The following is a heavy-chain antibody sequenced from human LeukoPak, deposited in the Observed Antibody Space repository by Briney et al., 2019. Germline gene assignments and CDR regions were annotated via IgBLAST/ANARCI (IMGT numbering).Heavy chain of an antibody. CDR3: ARGVGNIAAAPFTFDY. CDR1: GGSFSGYY. D-gene: IGHD6-13*01. Sequence: SETLSLTCAVYGGSFSGYYWSWIRQPPGKGLEWIGEINHSGSTNYNPSLKSRVTISVDTSKNQFSLKLSSVTAADTAVYYCARGVGNIAAAPFTFDYWGQGTLVNVSS. V-gene: IGHV4-34*01. J-gene: IGHJ4*02. CDR2: INHSGST.